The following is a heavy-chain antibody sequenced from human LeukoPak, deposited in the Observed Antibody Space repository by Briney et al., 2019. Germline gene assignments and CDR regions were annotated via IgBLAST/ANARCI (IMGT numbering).Heavy chain of an antibody. V-gene: IGHV4-61*02. CDR3: ARALVGAQTASDY. Sequence: PSETLSLTCTVSGGSISSGSYYWSWIRQPAGKGLEWIGRIYTSGSTNYNPSLKSRVAISVDTSKNQFSLKLSSVTAADTAVYHCARALVGAQTASDYWGQGTLVTVSS. D-gene: IGHD1-26*01. CDR2: IYTSGST. J-gene: IGHJ4*02. CDR1: GGSISSGSYY.